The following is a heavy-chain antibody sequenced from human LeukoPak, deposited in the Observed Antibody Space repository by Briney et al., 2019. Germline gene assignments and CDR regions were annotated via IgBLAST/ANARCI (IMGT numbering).Heavy chain of an antibody. V-gene: IGHV4-4*07. Sequence: SETLSLTCTVSGGSISSYYWGWIRQRAGKGLEWIGRIYTSGSTNYNPSLKSRVTMSVDTSKNQFSLKLSSVTAADTAVYYCARDPLTGISFFDPWGQGTLVTVSS. CDR2: IYTSGST. CDR3: ARDPLTGISFFDP. CDR1: GGSISSYY. D-gene: IGHD1-20*01. J-gene: IGHJ5*02.